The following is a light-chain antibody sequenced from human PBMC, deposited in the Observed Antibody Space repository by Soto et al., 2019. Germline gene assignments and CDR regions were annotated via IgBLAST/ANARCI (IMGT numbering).Light chain of an antibody. J-gene: IGKJ1*01. CDR3: QQYNGHTWM. CDR1: QSIGTW. V-gene: IGKV1-5*01. Sequence: DIHMTQSPSTLSAPVGCRVTPTCRASQSIGTWLAWYQQKQWTAPKVLIYDASSLERGVPSRFSGGQYGTEFNLTITSLQTDDFGTYYCQQYNGHTWMFGQGTKVDI. CDR2: DAS.